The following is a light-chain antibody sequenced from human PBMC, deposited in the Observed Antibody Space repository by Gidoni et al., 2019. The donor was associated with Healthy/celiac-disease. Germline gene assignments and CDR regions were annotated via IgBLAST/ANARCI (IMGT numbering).Light chain of an antibody. CDR2: AAS. CDR3: QQYYSTGT. J-gene: IGKJ2*02. CDR1: QGISNS. V-gene: IGKV1-NL1*01. Sequence: DIQMTQSPSSLSASVGDRVTIPCRASQGISNSLAWYQQKPGKAPKLLLYAASRLESGVPSRFSGSGSGTDYTLTISSLQPEDFATYYCQQYYSTGTFGQGTKLEIK.